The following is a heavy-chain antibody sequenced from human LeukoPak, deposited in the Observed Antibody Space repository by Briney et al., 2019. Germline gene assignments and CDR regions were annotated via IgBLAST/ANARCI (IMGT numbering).Heavy chain of an antibody. J-gene: IGHJ6*02. V-gene: IGHV3-7*03. CDR3: AKDIAAAGFYGMDV. D-gene: IGHD6-13*01. CDR1: GFTSSSYW. Sequence: PGGSLRLSCAASGFTSSSYWMSWVRQAPGKGLEWVANIKQDGSEKYYADSVKGRFTISRDNAKNSLYLQMNSLRAEDTALYYCAKDIAAAGFYGMDVWGQGTTVTVSS. CDR2: IKQDGSEK.